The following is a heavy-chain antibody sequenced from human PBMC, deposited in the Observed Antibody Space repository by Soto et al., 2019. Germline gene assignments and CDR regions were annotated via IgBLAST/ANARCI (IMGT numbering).Heavy chain of an antibody. CDR1: GFTFDDYA. V-gene: IGHV3-9*01. J-gene: IGHJ4*02. CDR2: ISWNSGSI. D-gene: IGHD3-3*01. CDR3: AKDLSYDFWSGYFDY. Sequence: EVQLVESGGGLVQPGRSLRLSCAASGFTFDDYAMHWVRQAPGKGLEWVSGISWNSGSIGYADSVKGRFTISRDNAKNSLYLQMNSLRAEDTALYYCAKDLSYDFWSGYFDYWGQGTLVTVSS.